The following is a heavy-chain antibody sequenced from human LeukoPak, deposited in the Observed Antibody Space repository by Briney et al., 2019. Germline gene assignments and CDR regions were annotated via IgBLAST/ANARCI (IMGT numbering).Heavy chain of an antibody. Sequence: HPGGSLRLSCAASGFTFSSYEMNWVRQAPGKGLEWVSYISSSGSTIYYADSVKGRFTISRDNSKNTLYLQMNSLRAEDTAVYYCAKGGYYDILTGYYHWGQGTLVTVSS. J-gene: IGHJ4*02. V-gene: IGHV3-48*03. CDR1: GFTFSSYE. CDR3: AKGGYYDILTGYYH. CDR2: ISSSGSTI. D-gene: IGHD3-9*01.